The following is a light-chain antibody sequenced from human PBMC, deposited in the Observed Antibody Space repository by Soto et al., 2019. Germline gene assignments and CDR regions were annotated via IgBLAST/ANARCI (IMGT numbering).Light chain of an antibody. CDR2: STS. J-gene: IGKJ1*01. CDR1: QSVSTT. V-gene: IGKV3-15*01. Sequence: EIVMTQSPATLSVSPGERVTLSCRASQSVSTTLAWYQQKPGQAPRLLIYSTSTRATGIPARFSGSGSGTEFTLTISSLQSEDFAIYFCQQYNNWPPWTFGQGTKVEIK. CDR3: QQYNNWPPWT.